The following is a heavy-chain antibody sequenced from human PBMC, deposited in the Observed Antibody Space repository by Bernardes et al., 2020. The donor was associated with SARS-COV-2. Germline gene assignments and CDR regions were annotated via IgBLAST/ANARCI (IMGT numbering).Heavy chain of an antibody. D-gene: IGHD6-19*01. V-gene: IGHV3-64D*08. Sequence: GGSLRLSCSASGFTFSSYAMHWVRQAPGKGLEFVSSISNDGGSTYYADSVKGRFTISRDSSKGTLFLQMSSLRAEDTAVYYCVKPHPYGWYSFDYWGQGILVTVSS. J-gene: IGHJ4*02. CDR1: GFTFSSYA. CDR2: ISNDGGST. CDR3: VKPHPYGWYSFDY.